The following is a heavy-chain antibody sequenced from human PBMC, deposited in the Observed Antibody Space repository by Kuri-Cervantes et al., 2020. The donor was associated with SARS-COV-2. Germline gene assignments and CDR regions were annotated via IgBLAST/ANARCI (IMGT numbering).Heavy chain of an antibody. D-gene: IGHD3-22*01. CDR3: ARGRIGFYSGFDY. CDR2: IYYSGST. CDR1: GGSISSSSYY. Sequence: SETLSLTCTVSGGSISSSSYYWGWIRQPPGKGLEWIGSIYYSGSTYYNPSLKSRVTISVDTSKNQFSLKLSSVTAADTAVYYCARGRIGFYSGFDYWGQGTLVTGAS. J-gene: IGHJ4*02. V-gene: IGHV4-39*01.